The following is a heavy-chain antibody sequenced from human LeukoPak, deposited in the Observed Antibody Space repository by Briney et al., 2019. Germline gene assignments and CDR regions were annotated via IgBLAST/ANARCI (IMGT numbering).Heavy chain of an antibody. CDR3: APRAPYYYDSSGYYYG. Sequence: PGGSLRLSCAASGFTFSDYYMSWLRQAPGKGLEWVSYISSSGSTIYYADSVKGRITISRDNAKNSLYLQMNSLRAEDTAVYYCAPRAPYYYDSSGYYYGWGQGTLVTVSS. V-gene: IGHV3-11*04. CDR2: ISSSGSTI. CDR1: GFTFSDYY. J-gene: IGHJ4*02. D-gene: IGHD3-22*01.